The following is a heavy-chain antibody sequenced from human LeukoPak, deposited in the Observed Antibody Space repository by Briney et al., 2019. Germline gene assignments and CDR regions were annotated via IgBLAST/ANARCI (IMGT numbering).Heavy chain of an antibody. Sequence: GGSLRLSCAASGFTVSSNYMSWVRQAPGKGLEWVSVIYSGGSTYYADSVKGRFTISRDNSKNTLYLQMNSLRAEDTAVYYCTSTFYGDSPPYWGQGTLVTVSS. J-gene: IGHJ4*02. V-gene: IGHV3-66*01. CDR1: GFTVSSNY. D-gene: IGHD4-17*01. CDR3: TSTFYGDSPPY. CDR2: IYSGGST.